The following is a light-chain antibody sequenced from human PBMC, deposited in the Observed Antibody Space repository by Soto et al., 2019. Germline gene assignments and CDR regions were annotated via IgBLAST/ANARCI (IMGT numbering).Light chain of an antibody. Sequence: DIQMTQSPSSLSASVGDRVTIACRARQGISNYLAWYQQKPGKVPKLLIYAASTLQSGVPSRFRGSGSGTEFTLTISSLQPEDVATYYCQKYNSAPWTFGQGTKVEIK. V-gene: IGKV1-27*01. J-gene: IGKJ1*01. CDR3: QKYNSAPWT. CDR1: QGISNY. CDR2: AAS.